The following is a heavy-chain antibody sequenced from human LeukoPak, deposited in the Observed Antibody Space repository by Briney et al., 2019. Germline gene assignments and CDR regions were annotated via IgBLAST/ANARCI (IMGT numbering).Heavy chain of an antibody. J-gene: IGHJ6*03. CDR3: AKDGGNYDFWRDYYYYYMDV. CDR1: GFTFSNAW. D-gene: IGHD3-3*01. CDR2: IRYDGSNK. V-gene: IGHV3-30*02. Sequence: GGSLRLSCAASGFTFSNAWMSWVRQAPGKGLEWVAFIRYDGSNKYYADSVKGRFTISRDNSKNTLYLQMNSLRAEDTAVYYCAKDGGNYDFWRDYYYYYMDVWGKGTTVTVSS.